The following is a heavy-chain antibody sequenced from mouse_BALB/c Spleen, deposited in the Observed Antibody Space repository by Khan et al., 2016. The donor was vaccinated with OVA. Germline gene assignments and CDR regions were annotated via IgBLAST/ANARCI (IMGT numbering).Heavy chain of an antibody. CDR2: INPYNDGT. J-gene: IGHJ3*01. V-gene: IGHV1S136*01. CDR1: GYTFTRYV. Sequence: VQLQQSGPELVKPGASVKMSCKASGYTFTRYVMHWVKQKPGQGLEWIGYINPYNDGTKYNEKFKGKATLTSDKSSSTAFMELNSLTSEDSAVYDCARRDYYGSSSFAYWGQGTLVTVSA. CDR3: ARRDYYGSSSFAY. D-gene: IGHD1-1*01.